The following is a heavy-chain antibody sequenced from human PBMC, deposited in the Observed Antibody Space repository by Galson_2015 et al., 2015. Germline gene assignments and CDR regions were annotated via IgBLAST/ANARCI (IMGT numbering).Heavy chain of an antibody. Sequence: CAISGDSVSSNSAAWNWIRQSPSRGFEWLGRTYHRSKWHNDYAAPVKSRISINPDTSKNQFSLQLTSVTPEDTAVYYCARTAGYIDVWGKGTTVTVSS. V-gene: IGHV6-1*01. CDR1: GDSVSSNSAA. CDR2: TYHRSKWHN. J-gene: IGHJ6*03. CDR3: ARTAGYIDV.